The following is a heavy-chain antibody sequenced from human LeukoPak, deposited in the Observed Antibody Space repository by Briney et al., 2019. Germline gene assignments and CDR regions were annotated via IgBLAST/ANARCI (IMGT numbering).Heavy chain of an antibody. Sequence: ASVKVSCKASGYTFTGYYMYWVRQAPGQGLEWMGWINPNSGGTSYAQKFQGRVTMTRDTSISTAYTELSRLRSDGPAVYYGARDHKDYGVIDYCGQGTLVTVSS. CDR3: ARDHKDYGVIDY. J-gene: IGHJ4*02. D-gene: IGHD4-17*01. CDR2: INPNSGGT. CDR1: GYTFTGYY. V-gene: IGHV1-2*02.